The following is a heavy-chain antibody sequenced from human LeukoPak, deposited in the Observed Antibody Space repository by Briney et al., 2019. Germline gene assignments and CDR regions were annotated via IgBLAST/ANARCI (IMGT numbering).Heavy chain of an antibody. J-gene: IGHJ4*02. Sequence: GGSLRLSCAASGFTFSNSAMSWVRQAPGKGLEWVASIRWDDERHHVDSVTGRFSVSRDNAKNSLYLQMSSLRAEDTAVYFCSRITTNGYFEYWGQGALVTVSS. V-gene: IGHV3-7*01. CDR1: GFTFSNSA. D-gene: IGHD1-1*01. CDR3: SRITTNGYFEY. CDR2: IRWDDER.